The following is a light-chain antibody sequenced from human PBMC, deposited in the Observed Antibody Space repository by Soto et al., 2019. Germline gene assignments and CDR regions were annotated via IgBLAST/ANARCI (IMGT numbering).Light chain of an antibody. Sequence: DIQMTQYPSSLSASVGDIVTITCRASQSISSYLNWYQQKPGKAPKLLIYAASSLQSGVPSRFSGSGSGTDFTLTISRLEPEDFAVYYCQHYGSSPRFGQRTNVDI. V-gene: IGKV1-39*01. J-gene: IGKJ1*01. CDR1: QSISSY. CDR3: QHYGSSPR. CDR2: AAS.